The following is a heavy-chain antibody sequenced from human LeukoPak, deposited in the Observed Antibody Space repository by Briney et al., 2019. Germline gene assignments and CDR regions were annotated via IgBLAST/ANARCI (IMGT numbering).Heavy chain of an antibody. Sequence: SGTLSLTCTVSGGSISSYYWSWIRQPPGKGLEWIGHIYYSGSTNYNPSLKSRVTISVDTSKNQFSLKLSSVTAADTAVYYCARVRSSGYPPPPAFDYWGQGTLVTVYS. V-gene: IGHV4-59*01. CDR1: GGSISSYY. J-gene: IGHJ4*02. CDR2: IYYSGST. D-gene: IGHD3-22*01. CDR3: ARVRSSGYPPPPAFDY.